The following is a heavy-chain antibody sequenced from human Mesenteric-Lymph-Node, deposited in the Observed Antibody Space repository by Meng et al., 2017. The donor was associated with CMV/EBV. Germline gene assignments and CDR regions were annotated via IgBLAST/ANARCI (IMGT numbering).Heavy chain of an antibody. CDR1: GFTFSNAW. CDR2: IKSKTDGGTT. Sequence: GESLKISCAASGFTFSNAWMSWVRQAPGKGLEWVGRIKSKTDGGTTDYAAPVKGRFTISRDDSKNTLYLQMNSLRAEDTAVYYCARDRLGGIYYDAFDIWGQGTMVTVSS. CDR3: ARDRLGGIYYDAFDI. J-gene: IGHJ3*02. D-gene: IGHD1-26*01. V-gene: IGHV3-15*01.